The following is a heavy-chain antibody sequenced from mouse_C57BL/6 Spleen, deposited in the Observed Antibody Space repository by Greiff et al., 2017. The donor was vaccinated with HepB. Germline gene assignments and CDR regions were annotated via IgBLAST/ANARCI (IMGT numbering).Heavy chain of an antibody. CDR1: GFTFSDYY. Sequence: EVKLVESEGGLVQPGSSMKLSCTASGFTFSDYYMAWVRQVPEKGLEWVANINYDGSSTYYLDSLKSRFFISRDNAKNILYLQMSSLKSEDTATYYCARGGAMDYWGQGTSVTVSS. J-gene: IGHJ4*01. CDR3: ARGGAMDY. V-gene: IGHV5-16*01. CDR2: INYDGSST.